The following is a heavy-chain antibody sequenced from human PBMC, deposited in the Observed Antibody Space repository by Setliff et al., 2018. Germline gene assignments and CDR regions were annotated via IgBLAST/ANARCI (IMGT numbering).Heavy chain of an antibody. D-gene: IGHD3-3*01. CDR2: INHSGST. CDR1: GGSFSGYY. V-gene: IGHV4-34*01. CDR3: ARRETYYNFWSGYYAY. Sequence: SETLSLTCAVYGGSFSGYYWSWLRQPPGKGLEWIGVINHSGSTNYNPSLKSRVTISVDTSKNQFSLKLSSVTAADTAVYYCARRETYYNFWSGYYAYWGQGTLVTVSS. J-gene: IGHJ4*02.